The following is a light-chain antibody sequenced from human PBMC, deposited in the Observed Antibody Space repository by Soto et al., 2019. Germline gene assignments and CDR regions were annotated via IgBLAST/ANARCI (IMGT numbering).Light chain of an antibody. V-gene: IGKV1-39*01. CDR3: QQSFITPPLT. Sequence: DIQMSQSPSSLSASIGDRITITCRASQSISTYLNWYQQKPGKAPRFLIYGASTLQNGVPSRFSGSGSATDYTLTISSLQPEDFATYYCQQSFITPPLTFGGGTTVEMK. CDR1: QSISTY. CDR2: GAS. J-gene: IGKJ4*01.